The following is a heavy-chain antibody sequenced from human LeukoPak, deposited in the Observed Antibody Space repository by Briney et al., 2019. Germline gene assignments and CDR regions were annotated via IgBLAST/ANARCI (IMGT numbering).Heavy chain of an antibody. CDR1: GFTFSSYW. D-gene: IGHD6-19*01. V-gene: IGHV3-74*01. CDR2: ITPDGSRT. CDR3: ARGVAVTGSVAFDI. Sequence: AGGSLRLSCAASGFTFSSYWVHWVRQAPGKGLVWVPPITPDGSRTSYADSVKGRFTSSRDNAKNTLYLQMNSLRAEDTAVYYCARGVAVTGSVAFDIWGQGTMVTVSS. J-gene: IGHJ3*02.